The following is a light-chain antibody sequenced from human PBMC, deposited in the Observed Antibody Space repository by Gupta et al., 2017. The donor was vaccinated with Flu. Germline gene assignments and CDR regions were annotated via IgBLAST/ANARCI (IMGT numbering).Light chain of an antibody. V-gene: IGKV3-20*01. Sequence: EIVLTQSPGTLSLSPGERATLSCRASQSVSSSYLAWYQQKPGQAPRLLIYGASSRATGIPDRFRGSGSGTDFTLTISRLEPEDLAVYYCQQYGSAPAWTFGQGTKVEIK. CDR3: QQYGSAPAWT. J-gene: IGKJ1*01. CDR2: GAS. CDR1: QSVSSSY.